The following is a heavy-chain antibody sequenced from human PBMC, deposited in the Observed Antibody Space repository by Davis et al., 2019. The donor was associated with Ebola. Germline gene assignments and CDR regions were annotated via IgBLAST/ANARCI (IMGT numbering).Heavy chain of an antibody. J-gene: IGHJ2*01. CDR3: ARDVGYCSGGSCYADWYFDL. Sequence: ASVKVSCKASGYTFTGYYMHWVRQAPGQGLEWMGWINPNSGGTNYAQKFQGRVTMTRDTSISTAYMELSRLRSDDTAVYYCARDVGYCSGGSCYADWYFDLWGRGTLVTVSS. CDR1: GYTFTGYY. CDR2: INPNSGGT. V-gene: IGHV1-2*02. D-gene: IGHD2-15*01.